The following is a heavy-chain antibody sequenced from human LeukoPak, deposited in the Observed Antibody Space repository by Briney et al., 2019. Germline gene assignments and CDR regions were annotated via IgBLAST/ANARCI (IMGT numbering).Heavy chain of an antibody. V-gene: IGHV1-69*04. D-gene: IGHD1-1*01. CDR2: IIPIFGIA. Sequence: SVKVSCKASGGTFSSYAISWVRQAPGEGLEGMGRIIPIFGIANYAQKFQGRVTITADNSTSTAYMELSSLRSEDTAVYYCARDRGPGTSEGGIDYWGQGTLVTVSS. CDR3: ARDRGPGTSEGGIDY. CDR1: GGTFSSYA. J-gene: IGHJ4*02.